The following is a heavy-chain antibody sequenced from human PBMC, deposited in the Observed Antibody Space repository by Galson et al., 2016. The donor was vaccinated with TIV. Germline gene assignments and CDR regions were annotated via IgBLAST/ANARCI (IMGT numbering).Heavy chain of an antibody. D-gene: IGHD6-19*01. Sequence: CRGSGYRFSDYWIGWVRQTPEEGLEWMGVIYPGASDTKYSPSFQGQVTISADKSINTAYLQWNRLKASDTAIYFCATLSSGWPTYFDNWGQGTQVIVSS. CDR2: IYPGASDT. CDR1: GYRFSDYW. J-gene: IGHJ4*02. V-gene: IGHV5-51*01. CDR3: ATLSSGWPTYFDN.